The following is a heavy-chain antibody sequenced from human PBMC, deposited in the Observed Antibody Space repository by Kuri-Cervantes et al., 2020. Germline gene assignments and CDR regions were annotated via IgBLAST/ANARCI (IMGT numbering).Heavy chain of an antibody. J-gene: IGHJ5*02. CDR2: IGTAGDT. V-gene: IGHV3-13*01. CDR1: GFTFSSYD. D-gene: IGHD6-13*01. CDR3: ARVSSSWCPDL. Sequence: GGSLRLSCAASGFTFSSYDMHWVRQATGKGLEWVSAIGTAGDTYYPGSVKGRFTISRDNAKNTLYLQMNSLRAEDTAVYYCARVSSSWCPDLWGQGTLVTVSS.